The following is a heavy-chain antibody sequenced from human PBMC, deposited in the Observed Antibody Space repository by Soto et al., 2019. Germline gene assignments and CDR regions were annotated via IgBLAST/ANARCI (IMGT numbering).Heavy chain of an antibody. J-gene: IGHJ4*02. D-gene: IGHD2-15*01. V-gene: IGHV3-30-3*01. Sequence: PGGSLRLSCAASGFTFSSYAMHWVRQAPGKGLEWVAVISYDGSNKYYADSVKGRFTISRDNSKNTLYLQMNSLRAEDTAVYYCARIKGRDYWGQGTLVTVYS. CDR2: ISYDGSNK. CDR3: ARIKGRDY. CDR1: GFTFSSYA.